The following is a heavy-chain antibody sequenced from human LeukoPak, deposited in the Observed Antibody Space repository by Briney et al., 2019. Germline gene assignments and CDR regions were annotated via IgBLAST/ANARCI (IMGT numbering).Heavy chain of an antibody. Sequence: GGSLGLPCAASGFTFSSYSMNWVRQAPGKGLEWVSSISSSSSYIYYADSVKGRFTISRDNAKNSLYLQMNSLRAEDTAVYYCARRGDGYAIDYWGQGTLVTVSS. J-gene: IGHJ4*02. D-gene: IGHD5-24*01. CDR1: GFTFSSYS. CDR2: ISSSSSYI. CDR3: ARRGDGYAIDY. V-gene: IGHV3-21*01.